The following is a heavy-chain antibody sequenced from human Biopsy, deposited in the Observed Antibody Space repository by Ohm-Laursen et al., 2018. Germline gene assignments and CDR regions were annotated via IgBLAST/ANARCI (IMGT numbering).Heavy chain of an antibody. Sequence: ATVKISCKASGYSFTNYYLHWVRQAPGQGLQWMGRINPNNDNTVYAQQFQGRVTMTKDTSTSTVYMDLSSLTFDDSAVYYCARGPRGLVAITATAYYFDFWGQGNLVTVSS. CDR2: INPNNDNT. CDR1: GYSFTNYY. V-gene: IGHV1-46*01. CDR3: ARGPRGLVAITATAYYFDF. J-gene: IGHJ4*02. D-gene: IGHD1-20*01.